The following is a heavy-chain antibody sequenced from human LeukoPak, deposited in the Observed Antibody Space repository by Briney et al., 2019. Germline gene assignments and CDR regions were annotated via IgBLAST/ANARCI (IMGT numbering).Heavy chain of an antibody. CDR2: IYPGDSDT. D-gene: IGHD3-16*01. CDR1: GYTFTSYW. J-gene: IGHJ4*02. Sequence: GESLKISCKGSGYTFTSYWIAWVRQMPGKGLEWMGIIYPGDSDTRYSPSFQGQVTITADKSISTAYLQWSGLKAPDTAMYYCARACAYQDCFDYWGQGTLVTVPS. CDR3: ARACAYQDCFDY. V-gene: IGHV5-51*01.